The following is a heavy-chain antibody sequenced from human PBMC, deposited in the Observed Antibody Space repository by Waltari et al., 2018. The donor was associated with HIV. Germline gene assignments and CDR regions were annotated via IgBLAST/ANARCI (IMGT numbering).Heavy chain of an antibody. CDR2: IYHRGNT. Sequence: QVQLQESGPGLVKPSEPLSPTCTVSGYSISSGYYWGWIWPLPGKGLEWIGSIYHRGNTYYNPALNGRVTISVDTSKNQFSLKLSSVTAADTAVYYCARTNVLLWFGEPPSDWFDPWGQGTLVTVSS. V-gene: IGHV4-38-2*02. D-gene: IGHD3-10*01. J-gene: IGHJ5*02. CDR3: ARTNVLLWFGEPPSDWFDP. CDR1: GYSISSGYY.